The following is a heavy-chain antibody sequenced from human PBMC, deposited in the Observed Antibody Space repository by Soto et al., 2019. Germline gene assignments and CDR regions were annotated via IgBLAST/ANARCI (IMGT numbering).Heavy chain of an antibody. CDR3: ARRGMATDAFDI. D-gene: IGHD5-12*01. J-gene: IGHJ3*02. V-gene: IGHV4-59*08. CDR1: GGSISSYY. CDR2: IYYSGST. Sequence: SETLSLTCTVSGGSISSYYWSWIRQPPGKGLEWIGYIYYSGSTNYNPSLKSRVTISVDTSKNQFSLKLSSVTAADTAVYYCARRGMATDAFDIWGQGTMVTVSS.